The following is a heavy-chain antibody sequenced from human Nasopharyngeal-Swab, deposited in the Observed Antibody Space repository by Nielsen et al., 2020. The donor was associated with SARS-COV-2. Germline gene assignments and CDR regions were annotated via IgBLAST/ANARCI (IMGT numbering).Heavy chain of an antibody. CDR2: INHSGST. D-gene: IGHD2-2*01. J-gene: IGHJ6*03. V-gene: IGHV4-34*01. Sequence: SQTLSLTSVVYGGSFTSYYWGWIRQPPGKGLEWIAEINHSGSTHYNPSLKSRVTISLDTSKNQFSLKLSSLTAADTAVYYCARGLSGVVPAPILGLGPFYSYYYMDVWGKGTTVTVSS. CDR1: GGSFTSYY. CDR3: ARGLSGVVPAPILGLGPFYSYYYMDV.